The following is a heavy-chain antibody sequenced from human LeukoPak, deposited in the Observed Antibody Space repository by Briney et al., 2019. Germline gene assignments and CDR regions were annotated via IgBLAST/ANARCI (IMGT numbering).Heavy chain of an antibody. D-gene: IGHD3-10*01. J-gene: IGHJ4*02. CDR3: ARGLKARYYYGSRSYASGRYYFDY. Sequence: SETLSLTCAVSGGSFSGYYRSWIRQPPGKGLEWIGEINHSGGTNYNPSLKRRVTTSVETSTNHTSLKLSSVTAADTAVYYCARGLKARYYYGSRSYASGRYYFDYWGQGTLVTVSS. CDR2: INHSGGT. CDR1: GGSFSGYY. V-gene: IGHV4-34*01.